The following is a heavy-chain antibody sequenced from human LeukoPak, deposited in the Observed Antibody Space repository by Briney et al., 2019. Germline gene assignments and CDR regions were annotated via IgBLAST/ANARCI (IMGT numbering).Heavy chain of an antibody. CDR3: ARRWGDY. Sequence: SETLSLTCTVSGGSINNYYWSWIRQPPGKGLEWIGYIYYSGSTNYNPSLKSRVTILVDTSKNQFSLKLSSVTAADTAVYYCARRWGDYWGQGTLVTVSS. J-gene: IGHJ4*02. D-gene: IGHD7-27*01. CDR1: GGSINNYY. CDR2: IYYSGST. V-gene: IGHV4-59*01.